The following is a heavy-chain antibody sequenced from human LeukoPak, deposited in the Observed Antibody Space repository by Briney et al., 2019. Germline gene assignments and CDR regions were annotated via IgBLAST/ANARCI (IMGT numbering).Heavy chain of an antibody. CDR3: ARDRGSGSPLYYYYYMDV. J-gene: IGHJ6*03. D-gene: IGHD3-10*01. Sequence: GASVKVSCKASGGTFSSYAISWVRQAPGQGLEWMGGIIPIFGTANYAQKFQGRVTITADESTSTAYMELSSPRSEDTAVYYCARDRGSGSPLYYYYYMDVWGKGTTVTISS. CDR2: IIPIFGTA. V-gene: IGHV1-69*01. CDR1: GGTFSSYA.